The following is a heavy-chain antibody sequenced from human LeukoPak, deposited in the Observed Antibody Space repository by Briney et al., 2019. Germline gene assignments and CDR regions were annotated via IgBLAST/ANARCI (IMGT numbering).Heavy chain of an antibody. CDR3: ARGDPLMYYYYYGMDV. Sequence: GASVKVSCKASGYTFTSYDINWVRQATGQGLEWMGSMNPNSGNTGYAQKFQGRVTMTRNTSISTAYMELSSLRSEDTAVYYCARGDPLMYYYYYGMDVWGQGTTVTVSS. V-gene: IGHV1-8*01. D-gene: IGHD2-8*01. CDR2: MNPNSGNT. J-gene: IGHJ6*02. CDR1: GYTFTSYD.